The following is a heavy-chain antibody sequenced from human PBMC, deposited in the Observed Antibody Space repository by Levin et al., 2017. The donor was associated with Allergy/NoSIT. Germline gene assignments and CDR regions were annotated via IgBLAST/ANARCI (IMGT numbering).Heavy chain of an antibody. CDR2: INSDGTST. Sequence: GESLKISCAASGFTFSDYWMHWVRQVPGKGLVWVSRINSDGTSTNYADSVKGRFTISRDNAKNTLYLQMSSLRAEDTAVYYCTRVPRGTMVLNYGMDVWGQGTTVTVSS. D-gene: IGHD4/OR15-4a*01. CDR1: GFTFSDYW. CDR3: TRVPRGTMVLNYGMDV. V-gene: IGHV3-74*01. J-gene: IGHJ6*02.